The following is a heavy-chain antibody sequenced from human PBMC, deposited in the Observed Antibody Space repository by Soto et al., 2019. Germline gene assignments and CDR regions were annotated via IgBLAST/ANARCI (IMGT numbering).Heavy chain of an antibody. CDR1: GFIVSSNQ. Sequence: GGSLRLSCVASGFIVSSNQMSWVRQAPGKGLEWVSVIYSGHTTYYADSVEGRFTISRDDSKNTLYLQMNSLRVEDTAVYYCVRGPSDHKLRLVEWPYGDYWGQGALVTVSS. V-gene: IGHV3-53*01. CDR2: IYSGHTT. D-gene: IGHD3-3*01. CDR3: VRGPSDHKLRLVEWPYGDY. J-gene: IGHJ4*02.